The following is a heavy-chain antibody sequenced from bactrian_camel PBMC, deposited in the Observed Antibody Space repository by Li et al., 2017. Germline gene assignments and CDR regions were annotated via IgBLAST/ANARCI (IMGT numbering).Heavy chain of an antibody. D-gene: IGHD4*01. V-gene: IGHV3S1*01. CDR1: GYTYSSYC. CDR2: IDINGVI. Sequence: HVQLVESGGGSVQAGGSQRLSCVASGYTYSSYCMGWFRQTAGKEREEREGVAAIDINGVIDYADSVKGRFTISRDTDKLTFYLQMSNLKTEDTAMYYCAALFHSDYGPQLCVSPGGYWGQGTQVTVS. CDR3: AALFHSDYGPQLCVSPGGY. J-gene: IGHJ4*01.